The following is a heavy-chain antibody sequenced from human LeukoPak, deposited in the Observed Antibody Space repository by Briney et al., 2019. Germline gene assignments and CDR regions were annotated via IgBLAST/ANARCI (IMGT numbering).Heavy chain of an antibody. CDR3: ARALASGNYQYYFDY. CDR2: IYPGDSDT. V-gene: IGHV5-51*01. Sequence: GESLKISCKSSGYTFTSYWTAWVRQMPGKGLEWMGLIYPGDSDTRYSPSFQGQVTISADNSITTAYLQWSSLRSEDTAVYYCARALASGNYQYYFDYWGLGTLVTVSS. D-gene: IGHD1-26*01. J-gene: IGHJ4*02. CDR1: GYTFTSYW.